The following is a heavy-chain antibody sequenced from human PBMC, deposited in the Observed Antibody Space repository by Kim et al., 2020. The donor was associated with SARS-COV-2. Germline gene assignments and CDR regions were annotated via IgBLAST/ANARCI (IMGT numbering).Heavy chain of an antibody. V-gene: IGHV3-15*01. CDR1: GFTFSDAW. D-gene: IGHD3-10*01. CDR3: TTLQITMLRGISFFRGDY. Sequence: GGSLRLSCAASGFTFSDAWMSWVRQAPGKGVEWVGRIKTITDGGATDYIAPVKGRFTISRDDSKNTLYLQMNSLNTEDTAVYYCTTLQITMLRGISFFRGDYWGQGTLVTVSS. J-gene: IGHJ4*02. CDR2: IKTITDGGAT.